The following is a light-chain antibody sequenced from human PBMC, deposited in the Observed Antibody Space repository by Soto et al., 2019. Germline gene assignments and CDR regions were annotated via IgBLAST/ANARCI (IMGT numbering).Light chain of an antibody. CDR1: QGISNY. Sequence: DIQMTQSPSSLSASIGDRVTITCRASQGISNYLAWYQQKPGKSPRLLIYAASTLQSGVPSRFSGSGPGTDFTLTISSLQPEDVATFYCQNYNSVPWTFGQGTKVDIK. J-gene: IGKJ1*01. CDR2: AAS. CDR3: QNYNSVPWT. V-gene: IGKV1-27*01.